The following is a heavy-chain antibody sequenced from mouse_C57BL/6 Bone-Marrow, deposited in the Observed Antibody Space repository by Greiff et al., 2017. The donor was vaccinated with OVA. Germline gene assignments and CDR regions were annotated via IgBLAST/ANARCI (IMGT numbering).Heavy chain of an antibody. CDR1: GFTFSSYA. CDR2: ISDGGSYT. V-gene: IGHV5-4*01. J-gene: IGHJ3*01. CDR3: ASHSAY. Sequence: EVHLVESGGGLVKPGGSLKLSCAASGFTFSSYAMSWVRQTPEKRLEWVATISDGGSYTYYPDNVKGRFTISRDNAKNNLYLQMSHLKSEDTAMYYCASHSAYWGQGTLVTVSA.